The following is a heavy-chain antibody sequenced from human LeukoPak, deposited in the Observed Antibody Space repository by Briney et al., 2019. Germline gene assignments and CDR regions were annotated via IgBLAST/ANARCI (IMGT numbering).Heavy chain of an antibody. J-gene: IGHJ3*02. Sequence: PSQTLSLTCTVSGGSISSSFYHWSWIRQPAGKGLEWIGRIYTSGSSNYNPSLKTRVTISVDTSNNQFSLKLSSVTAADTAVYYCARAWNDGGGAFDIWGQGTMVTVSS. CDR1: GGSISSSFYH. CDR3: ARAWNDGGGAFDI. CDR2: IYTSGSS. D-gene: IGHD1-1*01. V-gene: IGHV4-61*02.